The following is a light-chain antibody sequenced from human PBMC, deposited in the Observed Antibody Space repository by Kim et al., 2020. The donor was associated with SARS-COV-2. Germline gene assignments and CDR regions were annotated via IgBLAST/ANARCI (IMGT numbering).Light chain of an antibody. J-gene: IGLJ2*01. CDR3: QAWDSSTAV. V-gene: IGLV3-1*01. CDR1: KLGDKF. CDR2: QDS. Sequence: SVFPGQTASITCSGDKLGDKFACWYQQKPGQSPVLVTYQDSKRPSGIPERFSGSNSGNTATLTISGTQAMDEADYYCQAWDSSTAVFGGGTQLTVL.